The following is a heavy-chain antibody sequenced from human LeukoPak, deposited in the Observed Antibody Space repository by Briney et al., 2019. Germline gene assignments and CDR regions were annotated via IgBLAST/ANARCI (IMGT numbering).Heavy chain of an antibody. CDR1: GYSFTSYW. V-gene: IGHV5-51*01. CDR3: ARHTYSGSYYRWFDP. J-gene: IGHJ5*02. CDR2: IYPGDSDT. D-gene: IGHD1-26*01. Sequence: GESLKISCRASGYSFTSYWIGWVRQMPGKGLEWMGIIYPGDSDTRYSPSFQGQVTISADKSISTAYLQWSSLKASDTAMYYCARHTYSGSYYRWFDPWGQGTLVTVSS.